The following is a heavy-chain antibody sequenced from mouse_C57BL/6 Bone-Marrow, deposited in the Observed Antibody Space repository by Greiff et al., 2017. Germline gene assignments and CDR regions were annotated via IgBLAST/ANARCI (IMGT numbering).Heavy chain of an antibody. CDR1: GYTFTSYW. D-gene: IGHD2-1*01. V-gene: IGHV1-69*01. CDR3: ARGFYYGNFLFDY. Sequence: VQLQQSGAELVMPGASVKLSCKASGYTFTSYWMHWVKQRPGQGLEWIGEIDPSDSYTNYNQKFKGKSTLTVDKSSSTAYMQLSSLTSEDSAVYYCARGFYYGNFLFDYWGQGTTLTVSS. J-gene: IGHJ2*01. CDR2: IDPSDSYT.